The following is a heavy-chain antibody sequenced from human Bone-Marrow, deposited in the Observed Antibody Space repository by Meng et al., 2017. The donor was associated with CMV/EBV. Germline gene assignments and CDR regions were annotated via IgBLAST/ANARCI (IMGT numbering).Heavy chain of an antibody. CDR1: GYTFIGYY. CDR3: ARDKTGTKFDN. D-gene: IGHD1-1*01. Sequence: ASVKVSCKASGYTFIGYYIHWVRQAPGQGLEWMGWINPDRGGTKYAQKFQGRVTMTRDTPISTAYMELSSLRSDDTAVYYCARDKTGTKFDNWGQGTLVTVSS. J-gene: IGHJ4*02. CDR2: INPDRGGT. V-gene: IGHV1-2*02.